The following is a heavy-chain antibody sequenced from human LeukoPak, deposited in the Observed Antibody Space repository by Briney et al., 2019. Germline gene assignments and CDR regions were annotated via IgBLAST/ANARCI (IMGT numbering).Heavy chain of an antibody. Sequence: ASVKVSCKASGSTFTKYIIHWVRQVPGQGFEWVGGIDPNGGRTFHAQKFQDRVTLTRDLSPTTVYMELSSLREEDTAVYYCMRALTISGIGPPPAWGQGTLLTVSS. CDR1: GSTFTKYI. D-gene: IGHD3-3*01. J-gene: IGHJ5*02. V-gene: IGHV1-46*01. CDR3: MRALTISGIGPPPA. CDR2: IDPNGGRT.